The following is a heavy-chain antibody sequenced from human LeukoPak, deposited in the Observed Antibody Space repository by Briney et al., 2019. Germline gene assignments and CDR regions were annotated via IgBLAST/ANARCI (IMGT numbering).Heavy chain of an antibody. D-gene: IGHD3-10*01. J-gene: IGHJ1*01. CDR3: TRDLVLGSGSYGH. V-gene: IGHV3-74*01. CDR2: IDEFGRAT. Sequence: GGSLRLSCAASGFTFSSYWMHWVRQAPGQGLVWVSRIDEFGRATFYADSVKGRFTISRDDATNTVYLQMNSLRADDTAIYFCTRDLVLGSGSYGHWGQGTLVTVSA. CDR1: GFTFSSYW.